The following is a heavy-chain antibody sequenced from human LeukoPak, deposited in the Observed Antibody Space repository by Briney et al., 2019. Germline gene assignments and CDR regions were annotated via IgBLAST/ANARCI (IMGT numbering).Heavy chain of an antibody. CDR3: AREGARWEPSFSAFDI. Sequence: SETLSLTCIVSGGPISVDYWNWIRQPPGKGLEWIGYIYYSGSTSYNPSLKSRVTISVDTSKNQFSLKLSSVTAADTAVYYCAREGARWEPSFSAFDIWGQGTMVTVSS. CDR2: IYYSGST. D-gene: IGHD1-26*01. J-gene: IGHJ3*02. V-gene: IGHV4-59*01. CDR1: GGPISVDY.